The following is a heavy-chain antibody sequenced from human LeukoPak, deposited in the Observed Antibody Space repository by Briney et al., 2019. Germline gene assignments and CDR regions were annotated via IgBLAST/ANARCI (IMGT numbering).Heavy chain of an antibody. D-gene: IGHD2-21*01. J-gene: IGHJ4*02. CDR2: INPNSDYT. Sequence: AAVKVSCKASGYTFTGYYIHWVRQAPEQGLEWMGWINPNSDYTFYAQKFQGRITLTRDTSISTVYMELTTLTSDDTALYYCAVAPGDYWGQGTLVSVSA. V-gene: IGHV1-2*02. CDR1: GYTFTGYY. CDR3: AVAPGDY.